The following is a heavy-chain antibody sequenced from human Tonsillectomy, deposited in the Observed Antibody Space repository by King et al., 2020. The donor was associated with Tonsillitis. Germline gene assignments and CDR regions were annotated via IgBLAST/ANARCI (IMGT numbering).Heavy chain of an antibody. Sequence: VQLVESGGGLVQPGGSLKLSCAASGFTLSSYWMSWVRQAPGRGLGWVANIKKDGSEKYFWDSVKGRFTVSRDNAKNSLYLQMNGLRAEDTAVYYCARDKVVGATLFDYWGQGTLVTVSS. CDR1: GFTLSSYW. J-gene: IGHJ4*02. CDR2: IKKDGSEK. V-gene: IGHV3-7*01. CDR3: ARDKVVGATLFDY. D-gene: IGHD1-26*01.